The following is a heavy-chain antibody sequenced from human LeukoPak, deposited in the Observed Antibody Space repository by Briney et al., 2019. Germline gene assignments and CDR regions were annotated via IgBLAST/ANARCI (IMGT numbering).Heavy chain of an antibody. J-gene: IGHJ6*02. CDR3: ASQNIVVVPAAIGPYYYYGMDV. D-gene: IGHD2-2*02. V-gene: IGHV1-2*02. CDR1: GYTFTGYY. Sequence: GASVKVSCKASGYTFTGYYMHWVRQAPGQGLEWMGWINPNSGGTNYAQKFQGRVTMTRDTSISTAYMELSRLRSDDTAVYYCASQNIVVVPAAIGPYYYYGMDVWGQGTTVTASS. CDR2: INPNSGGT.